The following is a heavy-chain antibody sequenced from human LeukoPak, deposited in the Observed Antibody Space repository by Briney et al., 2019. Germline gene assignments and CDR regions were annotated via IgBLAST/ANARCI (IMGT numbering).Heavy chain of an antibody. CDR1: GGSISSSSYY. J-gene: IGHJ3*02. CDR2: IYYSGST. Sequence: PSETLPLTCTVSGGSISSSSYYWGWIRQPPGKGLEWIGSIYYSGSTYYNPSLKSRVTISVDTSKNQFSLKLSSVTAADTAVYYCARDGERDGYSPPGAFDIWGQGTMVTVSS. V-gene: IGHV4-39*07. D-gene: IGHD5-24*01. CDR3: ARDGERDGYSPPGAFDI.